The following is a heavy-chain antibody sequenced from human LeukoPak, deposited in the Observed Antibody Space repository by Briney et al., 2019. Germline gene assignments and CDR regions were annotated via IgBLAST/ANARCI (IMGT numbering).Heavy chain of an antibody. CDR2: ISYDGSNK. D-gene: IGHD5-12*01. V-gene: IGHV3-30*04. Sequence: GPLRLSCAASEFTFSSYAMHWVRKAPGKGLEWVAVISYDGSNKYYADSVKGRSTISRDNSKNTLYLQMNSLRAEDTAVYYCAKDDRVATNVGLSDNWFDPWGQGTMVTVSS. CDR3: AKDDRVATNVGLSDNWFDP. J-gene: IGHJ5*02. CDR1: EFTFSSYA.